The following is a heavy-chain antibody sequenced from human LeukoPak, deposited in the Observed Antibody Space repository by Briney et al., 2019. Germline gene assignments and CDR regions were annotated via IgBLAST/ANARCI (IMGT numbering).Heavy chain of an antibody. CDR3: AVCLDSSSVSVYYYMDV. J-gene: IGHJ6*03. CDR1: GGSISSYY. V-gene: IGHV4-59*01. Sequence: PSETLSLTCTVSGGSISSYYWSWIRQPPGKGLEWIGYIYYSGSTNYNPSLKSRVTISVDTSKNQFPLKLSSVTAADTAVYYCAVCLDSSSVSVYYYMDVWGKGTTVTVSS. CDR2: IYYSGST. D-gene: IGHD6-13*01.